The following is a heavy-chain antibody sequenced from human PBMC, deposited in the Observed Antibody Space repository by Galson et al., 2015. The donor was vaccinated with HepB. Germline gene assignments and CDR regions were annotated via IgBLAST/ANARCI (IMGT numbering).Heavy chain of an antibody. CDR3: VRGNLYFDC. Sequence: CAISGDSVSSVSAAWNWIRQSPSRGLEWLGRTYYRSRWYDEYAASVKGRIAINPDTSKNRFSLQLNSVTSEDTAVYFCVRGNLYFDCWGQGSFVTVSS. V-gene: IGHV6-1*01. D-gene: IGHD1-14*01. CDR2: TYYRSRWYD. CDR1: GDSVSSVSAA. J-gene: IGHJ4*02.